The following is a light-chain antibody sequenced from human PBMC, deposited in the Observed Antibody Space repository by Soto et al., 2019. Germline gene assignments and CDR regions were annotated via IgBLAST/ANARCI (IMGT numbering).Light chain of an antibody. CDR2: GVS. V-gene: IGLV2-14*03. CDR3: CSYTTSNTPQIV. CDR1: SSDVGGYNY. Sequence: QSVLTQPASVSGSPGQSITISCTGTSSDVGGYNYVSWYQHHPGKAPKLMIYGVSNRPSGVSNRFSGSKSGNTASLTISGLQPEDEADYYCCSYTTSNTPQIVFGTGTKVTVL. J-gene: IGLJ1*01.